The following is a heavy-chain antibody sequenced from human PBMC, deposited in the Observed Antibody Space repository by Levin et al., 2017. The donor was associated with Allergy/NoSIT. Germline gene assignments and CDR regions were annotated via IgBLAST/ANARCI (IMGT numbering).Heavy chain of an antibody. CDR2: IYYSGST. Sequence: SQTLSLPCTVSGGSISSGGYYWSWIRQHPGKGLEWIGYIYYSGSTYYNPSLKSRVTISVDTSKNQFSLKLSSVTAADTAVYYCASYCSSTSCPATDAFDIWGQGTMVTVSS. CDR1: GGSISSGGYY. CDR3: ASYCSSTSCPATDAFDI. D-gene: IGHD2-2*01. V-gene: IGHV4-31*03. J-gene: IGHJ3*02.